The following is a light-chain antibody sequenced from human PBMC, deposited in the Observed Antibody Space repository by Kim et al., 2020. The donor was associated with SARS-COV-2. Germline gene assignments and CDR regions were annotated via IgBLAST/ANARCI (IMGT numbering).Light chain of an antibody. CDR3: QQYDDWPPWT. CDR2: GAS. CDR1: QSVSDN. V-gene: IGKV3-15*01. Sequence: SLGERATLSCRASQSVSDNLAWYQQKPGQAPRLLIYGASTRATGIPARFNGSGSGTEFTLTISSLQSEDSAVYYCQQYDDWPPWTFGQGTKVDIK. J-gene: IGKJ1*01.